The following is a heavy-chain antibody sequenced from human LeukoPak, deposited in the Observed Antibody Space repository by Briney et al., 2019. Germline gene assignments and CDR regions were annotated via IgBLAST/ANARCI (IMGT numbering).Heavy chain of an antibody. CDR1: GFTFSSYW. CDR3: ARGSITMIAVVFDY. CDR2: IKQDGSEK. J-gene: IGHJ4*02. V-gene: IGHV3-7*01. D-gene: IGHD3-22*01. Sequence: GGSLRLSCAASGFTFSSYWMSWVRQAPGKGLEWVANIKQDGSEKYYVDSVKGRFTISRDNAKNSLYLQMNSLRAEDTAVYYCARGSITMIAVVFDYWGQGTLVTVSS.